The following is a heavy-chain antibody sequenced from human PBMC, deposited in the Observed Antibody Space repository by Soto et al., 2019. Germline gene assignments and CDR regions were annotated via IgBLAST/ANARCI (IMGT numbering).Heavy chain of an antibody. Sequence: GGSLRLSGAASGFTFSDCAMNWVRQAPGKGLEWVSSVSGSGDRTYYADSVKGRFTISRDNSKNTLYLQMNSLRAEDTAVYYCAREPSGDIVATGVDYWGQGTLVTVSS. V-gene: IGHV3-23*01. D-gene: IGHD5-12*01. CDR2: VSGSGDRT. CDR3: AREPSGDIVATGVDY. J-gene: IGHJ4*02. CDR1: GFTFSDCA.